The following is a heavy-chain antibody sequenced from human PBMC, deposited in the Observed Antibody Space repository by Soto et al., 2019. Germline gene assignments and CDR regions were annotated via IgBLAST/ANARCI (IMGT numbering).Heavy chain of an antibody. CDR1: GGSISSYY. J-gene: IGHJ6*03. Sequence: PSETLSLTCTVSGGSISSYYWSWIRQPPGKGLEWIGYIYYSGSTNYNPSLKSRVTISVDTSKNQFSLKLSSVTAADTAVYYCARFYRVDDYGDYSYYYYLDVWGKGTTVTVSS. D-gene: IGHD4-17*01. CDR3: ARFYRVDDYGDYSYYYYLDV. V-gene: IGHV4-59*08. CDR2: IYYSGST.